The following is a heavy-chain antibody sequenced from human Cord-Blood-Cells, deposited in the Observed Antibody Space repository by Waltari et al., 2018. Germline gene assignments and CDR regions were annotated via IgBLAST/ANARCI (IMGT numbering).Heavy chain of an antibody. D-gene: IGHD5-12*01. J-gene: IGHJ4*02. CDR1: GYTLTGHY. Sequence: QVQLVQSGAAVNKPGASLKVYCKASGYTLTGHYMHWVRQAPGQGLEWMGWINPNSGGTNYAQKFQGRVTMTRDTSISTAYMELSRLRSDDTAVYYCARDRGGYDIDYWGQGTLVTVSS. CDR3: ARDRGGYDIDY. CDR2: INPNSGGT. V-gene: IGHV1-2*02.